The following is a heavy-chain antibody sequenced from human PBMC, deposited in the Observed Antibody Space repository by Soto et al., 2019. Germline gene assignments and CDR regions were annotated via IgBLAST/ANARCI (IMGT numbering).Heavy chain of an antibody. V-gene: IGHV4-4*02. D-gene: IGHD3-10*01. CDR3: ASGTPRYYGSGSYYLYYFDY. CDR1: GGSISSSNW. CDR2: IYHSGST. J-gene: IGHJ4*02. Sequence: SETLSLTCAVSGGSISSSNWWTWVRQPPGKGLEWIGEIYHSGSTNYNPPLKSRITISVDKSKNQFSLKLSSVTAADTAVYYSASGTPRYYGSGSYYLYYFDYWGQGTLVTVSS.